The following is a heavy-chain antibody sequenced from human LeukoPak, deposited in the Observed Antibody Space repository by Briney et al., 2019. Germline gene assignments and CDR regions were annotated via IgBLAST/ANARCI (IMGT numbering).Heavy chain of an antibody. CDR1: GASISSSNYY. CDR3: ARDTWRAGFDP. V-gene: IGHV4-39*07. J-gene: IGHJ5*02. CDR2: IYPSGNT. D-gene: IGHD1-1*01. Sequence: PSETLSLTCAVSGASISSSNYYWGWVRQSPGKGLEWIGNIYPSGNTYYNASLKSRVTISVDTSKNQFSLKLSSVTAADTAVYYCARDTWRAGFDPWGQGTLVTVSS.